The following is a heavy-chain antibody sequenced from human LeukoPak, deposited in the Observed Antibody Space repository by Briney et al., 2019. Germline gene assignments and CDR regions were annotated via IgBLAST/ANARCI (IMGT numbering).Heavy chain of an antibody. J-gene: IGHJ4*02. Sequence: ASVKASCKASGYTFTSYGINWVRQAPGQGLEWTGWISVYNGYTGYAQKFQGRVTMTTDTFTRTTYMELRGLKSDDTAVYYCARDSGWELKQYYFDHWGQGTLVTVSS. CDR3: ARDSGWELKQYYFDH. CDR1: GYTFTSYG. CDR2: ISVYNGYT. D-gene: IGHD1-26*01. V-gene: IGHV1-18*01.